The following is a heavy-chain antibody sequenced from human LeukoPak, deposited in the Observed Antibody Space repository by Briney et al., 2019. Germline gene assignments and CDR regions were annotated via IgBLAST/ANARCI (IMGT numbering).Heavy chain of an antibody. CDR1: GYTFTSYG. Sequence: ASVKVSCKASGYTFTSYGISWVRQAPGQGLEWMGWISAYNGNTNYAQKLQGRVTMTTDTSTSTAYMELRSLRSDDTAVYYCAREEQLVPPYYYYYIDVWGKGTTVTVSS. CDR2: ISAYNGNT. CDR3: AREEQLVPPYYYYYIDV. D-gene: IGHD6-6*01. J-gene: IGHJ6*03. V-gene: IGHV1-18*01.